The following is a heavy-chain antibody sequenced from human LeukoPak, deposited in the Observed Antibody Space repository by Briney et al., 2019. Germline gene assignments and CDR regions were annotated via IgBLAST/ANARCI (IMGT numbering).Heavy chain of an antibody. CDR1: GGSFSGYY. CDR3: ARGVVFYDILIGTIPPYWYFDL. V-gene: IGHV4-34*01. CDR2: INHSGST. J-gene: IGHJ2*01. Sequence: PSETLSLTCAVYGGSFSGYYWSWIRQPPVEGLEWIGEINHSGSTNYNPSLKSRVTISVDTSKNQFSLKLSSVTAADTAVYYCARGVVFYDILIGTIPPYWYFDLWGRGTLVTVSS. D-gene: IGHD3-9*01.